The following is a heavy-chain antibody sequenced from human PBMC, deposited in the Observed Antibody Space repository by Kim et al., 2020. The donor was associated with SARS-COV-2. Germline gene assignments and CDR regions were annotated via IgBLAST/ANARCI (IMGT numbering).Heavy chain of an antibody. D-gene: IGHD2-15*01. V-gene: IGHV3-7*01. CDR1: GFTFTNYW. J-gene: IGHJ1*01. Sequence: GGSLRRSCAASGFTFTNYWMTWVRQAPGRGLEWVANINQDGRKIYYVDSVKGRFTVSRDNAKNSLFLQMNSLRAEDTAVYYCVRIVGHCSGDKCHDEYFYHWGQGTPVTVSS. CDR3: VRIVGHCSGDKCHDEYFYH. CDR2: INQDGRKI.